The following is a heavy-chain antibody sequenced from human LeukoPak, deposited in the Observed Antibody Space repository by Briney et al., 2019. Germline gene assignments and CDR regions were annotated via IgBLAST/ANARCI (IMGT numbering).Heavy chain of an antibody. Sequence: GGSLRLSCAASGFTLDDYGMSGVRQAPGKGLEWVSGINWSGGSTGYADSVKGRFTISRDNAKNSLYLQMNSLRAEDTALYYCARDLSSGSPDYWGQGTLVTVSS. CDR2: INWSGGST. J-gene: IGHJ4*02. V-gene: IGHV3-20*04. D-gene: IGHD1-26*01. CDR1: GFTLDDYG. CDR3: ARDLSSGSPDY.